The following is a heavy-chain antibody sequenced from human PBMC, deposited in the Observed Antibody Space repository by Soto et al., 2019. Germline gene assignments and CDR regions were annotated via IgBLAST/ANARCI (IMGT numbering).Heavy chain of an antibody. CDR1: GFTFSSYS. J-gene: IGHJ4*02. V-gene: IGHV3-21*01. CDR3: ARVDYYGSGSSIDY. Sequence: EVQLVESGGGLVKPGGSLRLSCAASGFTFSSYSMNWVRQAPGKGLAWVSSISRSSSYIYYADSVKGRFTISSDNAKNSPYLQMNSLRAEDTAEYYCARVDYYGSGSSIDYWGQGPLVTVSS. D-gene: IGHD3-10*01. CDR2: ISRSSSYI.